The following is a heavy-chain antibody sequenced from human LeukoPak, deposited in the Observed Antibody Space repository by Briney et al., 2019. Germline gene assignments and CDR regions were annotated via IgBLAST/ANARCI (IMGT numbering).Heavy chain of an antibody. CDR2: INTAETTR. CDR1: GFTFSNYW. Sequence: GGSLRLSCAATGFTFSNYWMHWVRQAPGKGLVWVSRINTAETTRNIADFVEGRFTISRDNAKNTLYLQMNSLRAEDTAVYYCVRGGYSVNSFDYWGQGTLVTVSS. J-gene: IGHJ4*02. D-gene: IGHD6-25*01. V-gene: IGHV3-74*01. CDR3: VRGGYSVNSFDY.